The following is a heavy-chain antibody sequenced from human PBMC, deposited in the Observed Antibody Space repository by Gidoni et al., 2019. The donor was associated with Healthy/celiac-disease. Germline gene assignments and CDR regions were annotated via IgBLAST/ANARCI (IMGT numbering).Heavy chain of an antibody. J-gene: IGHJ3*02. D-gene: IGHD3-3*01. CDR2: IFSNHEK. CDR1: GFSLSNARIG. CDR3: ARDYYDFWSGYYYAFDI. Sequence: QVTLKESGPVLVKPTETLTLTCTVSGFSLSNARIGVSWIRQPPGQALEWLAHIFSNHEKSYSTSLKSRLTISKDTSKSQVVLTMTNMDPVDTATYYCARDYYDFWSGYYYAFDIWGQGTMVTVSS. V-gene: IGHV2-26*01.